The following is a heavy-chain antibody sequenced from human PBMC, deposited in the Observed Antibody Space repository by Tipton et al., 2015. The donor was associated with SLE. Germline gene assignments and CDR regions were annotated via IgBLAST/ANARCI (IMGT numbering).Heavy chain of an antibody. CDR2: IYYSGST. V-gene: IGHV4-59*11. D-gene: IGHD3-16*02. Sequence: TLSLTCTVSGGSISSHYWSWIRQPPGKGLEWIGYIYYSGSTNYNPSLKSRVTISVDTSKNQFSLKLSSVTAADTAVYYCARVLYDYIWGSYLFDYWGQGTLVTVSS. CDR1: GGSISSHY. CDR3: ARVLYDYIWGSYLFDY. J-gene: IGHJ4*02.